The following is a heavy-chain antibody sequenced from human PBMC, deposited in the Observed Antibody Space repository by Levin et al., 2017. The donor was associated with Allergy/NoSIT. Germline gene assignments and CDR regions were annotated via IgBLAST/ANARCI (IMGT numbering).Heavy chain of an antibody. CDR2: VYYSGST. CDR1: GGSISSYY. J-gene: IGHJ4*02. V-gene: IGHV4-59*08. CDR3: ARLTSSSRANFDS. D-gene: IGHD6-13*01. Sequence: SETLSLTCTVSGGSISSYYWSWIRQPPGKGLEWIGYVYYSGSTNYNPSLKSRVTISLDTSKNQFSLKLSSVTAADTAVYYCARLTSSSRANFDSWGQGTLVTVSS.